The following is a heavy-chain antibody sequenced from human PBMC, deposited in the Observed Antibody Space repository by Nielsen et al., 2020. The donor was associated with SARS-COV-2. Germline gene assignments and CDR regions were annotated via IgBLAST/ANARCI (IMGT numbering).Heavy chain of an antibody. J-gene: IGHJ4*02. D-gene: IGHD3-16*01. CDR3: ARGWGQADDY. Sequence: SETLSLTCAVYGGSFSGYYWSWIRQPPGKGLEWIGEINHSGSTNYNPSLKSRVTISVDTSKNQFSLKLSSVTAADTAVYYCARGWGQADDYWGQGTLVTVYS. CDR2: INHSGST. V-gene: IGHV4-34*01. CDR1: GGSFSGYY.